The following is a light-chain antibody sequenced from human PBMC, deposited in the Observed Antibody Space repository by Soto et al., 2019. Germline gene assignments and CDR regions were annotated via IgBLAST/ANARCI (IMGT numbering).Light chain of an antibody. CDR1: RSNIGNNA. CDR2: NNN. Sequence: QPVLTQTPSASGTPGQTVTISCSGSRSNIGNNAVSWYQQFPGTAPKLLIYNNNQRPSGVPDRFSGSKSGTSASLAISGLQSEDEADYYCATWDDSLNARGVFGGGTQLTVL. CDR3: ATWDDSLNARGV. J-gene: IGLJ7*01. V-gene: IGLV1-44*01.